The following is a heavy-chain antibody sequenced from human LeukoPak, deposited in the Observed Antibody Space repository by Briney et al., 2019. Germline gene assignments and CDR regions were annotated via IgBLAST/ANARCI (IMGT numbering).Heavy chain of an antibody. CDR2: IIPPFGTI. D-gene: IGHD4-17*01. CDR1: GGSFRSYA. CDR3: ARAAPFGESFYFAY. J-gene: IGHJ4*02. V-gene: IGHV1-69*13. Sequence: RASVKASCKASGGSFRSYAINWVRQAPGQGLEWMGGIIPPFGTINYAQKFQGRVTINEDESTRTAYMELSSLRSEDTAVFYCARAAPFGESFYFAYWGQGTLVTVSS.